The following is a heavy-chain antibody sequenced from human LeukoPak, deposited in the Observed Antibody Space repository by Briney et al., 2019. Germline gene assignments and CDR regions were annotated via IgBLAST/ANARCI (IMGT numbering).Heavy chain of an antibody. CDR3: AKDGGSIAARPRFDP. CDR2: IKSKTDGGTT. Sequence: GGSLRLSCAASGFTFSNTWMSWVRQAPGKGLEWVGRIKSKTDGGTTDYAAPVKGRFTISRDDSKNTLYLQMNSLRAEDTAVYYCAKDGGSIAARPRFDPWGQGTLVTVSS. V-gene: IGHV3-15*01. CDR1: GFTFSNTW. D-gene: IGHD6-6*01. J-gene: IGHJ5*02.